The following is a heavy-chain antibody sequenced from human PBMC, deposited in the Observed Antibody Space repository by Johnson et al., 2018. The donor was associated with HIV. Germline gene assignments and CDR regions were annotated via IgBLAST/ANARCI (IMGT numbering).Heavy chain of an antibody. CDR2: MWYDGSNK. Sequence: QVQLVESGGGVVQPGRSLRLSCAASGFTFSTYGMHWVRQAPGKGLEWVAVMWYDGSNKYYADSVKGRFTISRDNSKNTLYLQMNSLRAEDTAVYYCANFGSSSSRSAFDIWGQGTMVTVSS. CDR1: GFTFSTYG. D-gene: IGHD6-6*01. V-gene: IGHV3-33*06. CDR3: ANFGSSSSRSAFDI. J-gene: IGHJ3*02.